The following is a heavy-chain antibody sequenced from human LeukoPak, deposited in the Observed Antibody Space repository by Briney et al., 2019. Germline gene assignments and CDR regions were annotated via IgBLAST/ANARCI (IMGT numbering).Heavy chain of an antibody. J-gene: IGHJ4*02. D-gene: IGHD5-12*01. CDR1: GGSFSGYY. V-gene: IGHV4-34*01. Sequence: SETLSLTCAVYGGSFSGYYWSWIRQPPGKGLEWIGEINHSGSTNYNPSLKSRVTISVDTSKNQFSLQLNSVTPEDTAVYYCVRLVGGDIDYWGQGTLVTVSS. CDR2: INHSGST. CDR3: VRLVGGDIDY.